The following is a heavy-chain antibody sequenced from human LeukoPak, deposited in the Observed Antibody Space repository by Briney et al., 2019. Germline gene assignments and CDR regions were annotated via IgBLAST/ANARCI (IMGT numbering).Heavy chain of an antibody. J-gene: IGHJ4*02. CDR3: ARGKGDAASPFDY. CDR1: GGSFSGYY. CDR2: INHSGST. D-gene: IGHD5-24*01. V-gene: IGHV4-34*01. Sequence: SETLSLTCAGYGGSFSGYYWSWIRQPPGKGLEWIGEINHSGSTNYNPSLKSRVTISVDTSKNQFSLKLSSVTAADTAVYYCARGKGDAASPFDYWGQGTLVTVSS.